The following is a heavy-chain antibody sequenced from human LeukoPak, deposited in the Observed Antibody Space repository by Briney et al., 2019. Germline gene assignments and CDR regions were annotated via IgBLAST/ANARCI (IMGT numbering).Heavy chain of an antibody. CDR2: IMPLFNTA. J-gene: IGHJ6*03. V-gene: IGHV1-69*05. CDR1: GGTFSSDS. Sequence: SVKVSCKASGGTFSSDSITWGRQAPGQELEWMGGIMPLFNTANYAQQFQGRVTITTDESTSTAYMELSSLRFEDTAMYYCARVDRYHYYLDVWGKGTTATVSS. CDR3: ARVDRYHYYLDV.